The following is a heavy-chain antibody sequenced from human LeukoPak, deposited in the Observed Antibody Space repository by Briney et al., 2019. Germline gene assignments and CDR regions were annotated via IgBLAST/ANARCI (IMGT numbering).Heavy chain of an antibody. CDR2: IYHSGST. CDR3: ARYYRYQLLTYDAFDI. CDR1: GYSISSGYY. Sequence: SETLSLTCAVSGYSISSGYYWGWIRPPPGKGVGWIGSIYHSGSTYYNPSLKSRVTISVDTSKNQFSLKLSSVTAADTAVYYCARYYRYQLLTYDAFDIWGQGTMVTVSS. D-gene: IGHD2-2*01. J-gene: IGHJ3*02. V-gene: IGHV4-38-2*01.